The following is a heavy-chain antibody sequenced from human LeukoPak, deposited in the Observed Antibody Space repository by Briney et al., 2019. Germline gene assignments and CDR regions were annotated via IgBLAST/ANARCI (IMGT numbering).Heavy chain of an antibody. CDR2: MNPNSGNT. Sequence: ASVKVSCKASGYTFTSYDINWERQATGQGLEWMGWMNPNSGNTGYAQKFQGRVTITRNTSISTAYMELSSLRSEDTAVYYCARGLVGATYYYYYYMDVWGKGTTVTVSS. CDR3: ARGLVGATYYYYYYMDV. V-gene: IGHV1-8*03. CDR1: GYTFTSYD. D-gene: IGHD1-26*01. J-gene: IGHJ6*03.